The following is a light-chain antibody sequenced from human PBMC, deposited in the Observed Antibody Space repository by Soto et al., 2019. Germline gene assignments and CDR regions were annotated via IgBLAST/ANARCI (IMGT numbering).Light chain of an antibody. CDR1: QSVGSF. Sequence: EIVLTQSPATLSLSPGERATLSCRASQSVGSFLAWYQQKPGQAPRLLIYDASNRATGIPARFSGSGSGTDSPLTISSLEPEDFAVYYCQLRNNWSWTFGQGTKVEI. CDR3: QLRNNWSWT. V-gene: IGKV3-11*01. J-gene: IGKJ1*01. CDR2: DAS.